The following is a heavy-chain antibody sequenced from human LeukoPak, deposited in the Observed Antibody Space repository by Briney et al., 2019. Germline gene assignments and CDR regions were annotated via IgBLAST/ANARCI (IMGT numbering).Heavy chain of an antibody. CDR1: GFTFSSYS. D-gene: IGHD3-22*01. CDR3: AKDLFITDPFDSSGLTSGPKFDY. Sequence: GGSLRLSCAASGFTFSSYSMNWVRQAPGKGLEWVSSISSSSSYIYYADSVKGRFTISRDNSKNTLYLQMNSLRAEDTAVYYCAKDLFITDPFDSSGLTSGPKFDYWGQGTLVTVSS. J-gene: IGHJ4*02. V-gene: IGHV3-21*04. CDR2: ISSSSSYI.